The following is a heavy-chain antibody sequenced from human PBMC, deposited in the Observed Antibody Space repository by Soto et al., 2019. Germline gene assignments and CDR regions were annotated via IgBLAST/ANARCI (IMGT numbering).Heavy chain of an antibody. Sequence: GGSLRLSCAASGFTFSSYAMSWVRQAPGKGLEWVSAISGSGGSTYYADSVKGRFTISRDNSKNTLYLQMNSLRAEDTAVYYCAKDKYITVAAINWFDPWGQGTLVTVSS. CDR3: AKDKYITVAAINWFDP. V-gene: IGHV3-23*01. CDR2: ISGSGGST. CDR1: GFTFSSYA. J-gene: IGHJ5*02. D-gene: IGHD6-19*01.